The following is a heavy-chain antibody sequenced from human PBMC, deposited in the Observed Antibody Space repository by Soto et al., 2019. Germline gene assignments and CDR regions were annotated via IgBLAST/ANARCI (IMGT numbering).Heavy chain of an antibody. CDR3: AREGTYQGPYNWFDP. Sequence: GSLRLSCAASGFTFSSYAMSWVRQAPGKGLEWVSNINHDGTEKYYQDSVKGRFTIFRDNAKSSLYLQMNSLRAEDTAVYFCAREGTYQGPYNWFDPWGQGTLVTVSS. CDR2: INHDGTEK. V-gene: IGHV3-7*01. J-gene: IGHJ5*02. D-gene: IGHD2-2*01. CDR1: GFTFSSYA.